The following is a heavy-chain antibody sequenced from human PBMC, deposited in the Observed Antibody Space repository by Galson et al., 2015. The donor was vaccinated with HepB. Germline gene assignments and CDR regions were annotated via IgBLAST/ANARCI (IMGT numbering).Heavy chain of an antibody. D-gene: IGHD6-19*01. CDR1: GGSISSGGYY. V-gene: IGHV4-31*03. CDR2: IYYSGST. CDR3: ARGPLGEWLVPYYFDY. J-gene: IGHJ4*02. Sequence: LSLTCTVSGGSISSGGYYWSWIRQHPGKGLEWIGYIYYSGSTYYNPSLKSRVTISVDTSKNQFSLKLSSVTAADTAVYYCARGPLGEWLVPYYFDYWGQGTLVTVSS.